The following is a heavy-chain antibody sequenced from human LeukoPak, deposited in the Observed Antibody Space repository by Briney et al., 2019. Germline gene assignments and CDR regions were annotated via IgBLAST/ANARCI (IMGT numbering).Heavy chain of an antibody. J-gene: IGHJ4*02. Sequence: SETLSLTCTVSGGSISSGGYSWSWIRQPPGKGLEWIGYIYHSGSTYYNPSLKSRVTISVDRSKNQFSLKLSSVTAADTAVYYCARENRGDGYNYGSAFDYWGQGTLVTVSS. CDR1: GGSISSGGYS. CDR2: IYHSGST. D-gene: IGHD5-24*01. V-gene: IGHV4-30-2*01. CDR3: ARENRGDGYNYGSAFDY.